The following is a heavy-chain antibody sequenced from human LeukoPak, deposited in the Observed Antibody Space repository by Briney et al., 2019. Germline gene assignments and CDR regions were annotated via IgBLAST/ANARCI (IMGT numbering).Heavy chain of an antibody. CDR3: ARVKDGGDYAYYFDY. CDR1: GFTVSTSY. D-gene: IGHD4-17*01. V-gene: IGHV3-21*01. Sequence: GGSLRLSCAASGFTVSTSYMSWVRQAPGKGLEWVSSISSSSSYIYYADSVKGRFTISRDNAKNSLYLQMNSLRAEDTAVYYCARVKDGGDYAYYFDYWGHGTLVTVSS. J-gene: IGHJ4*01. CDR2: ISSSSSYI.